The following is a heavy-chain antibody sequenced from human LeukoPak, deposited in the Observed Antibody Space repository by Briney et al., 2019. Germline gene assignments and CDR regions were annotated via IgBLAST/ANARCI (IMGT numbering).Heavy chain of an antibody. CDR1: GYTFTGYY. J-gene: IGHJ4*02. D-gene: IGHD3-10*01. V-gene: IGHV1-2*02. CDR3: ARVLGSGSSFDY. Sequence: ASVKVSCKASGYTFTGYYMHWVRQAPGQGLEWMGWINPNSGGTNYAQKFQGGVTMTRDTSISTAYMELSRLRSDDTAVYYCARVLGSGSSFDYWGQGTLVTVSS. CDR2: INPNSGGT.